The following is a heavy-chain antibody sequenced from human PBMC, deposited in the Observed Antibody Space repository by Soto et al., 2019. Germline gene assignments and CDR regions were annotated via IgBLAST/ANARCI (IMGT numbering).Heavy chain of an antibody. J-gene: IGHJ6*02. CDR1: GFTFSSYA. D-gene: IGHD1-7*01. CDR2: ISYDGSNK. CDR3: ANGISGTRDHYYYYGMDV. Sequence: QVQLVESGGGVVQPGRSLRLSCGASGFTFSSYAMHWVRQAPGKGLEWVAVISYDGSNKYYADSLKGRFTISRDNSKNTLYLQMNSLRAEDTAVYYCANGISGTRDHYYYYGMDVWGQGTTVTVSS. V-gene: IGHV3-30-3*01.